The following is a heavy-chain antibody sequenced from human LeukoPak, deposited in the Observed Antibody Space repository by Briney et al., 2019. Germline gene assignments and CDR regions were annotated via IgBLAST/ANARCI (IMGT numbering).Heavy chain of an antibody. CDR3: AKDLRSSSWYDY. CDR2: ISGSGGSA. CDR1: GFTFSSYA. J-gene: IGHJ4*02. D-gene: IGHD6-13*01. V-gene: IGHV3-23*01. Sequence: PGGSLRLSCAASGFTFSSYAMSWVRQAPGKGLEWVSAISGSGGSAYYADSVKGRFTISRDNSKNTLYLQMNSLRAEDTAVYYCAKDLRSSSWYDYWGQGTLVTVSS.